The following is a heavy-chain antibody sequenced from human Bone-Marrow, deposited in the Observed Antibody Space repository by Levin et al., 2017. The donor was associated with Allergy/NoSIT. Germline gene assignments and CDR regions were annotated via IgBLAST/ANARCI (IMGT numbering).Heavy chain of an antibody. CDR1: GGSFSGYY. CDR3: AREAYDILTGYYPIDY. CDR2: INHSGST. V-gene: IGHV4-34*01. J-gene: IGHJ4*02. D-gene: IGHD3-9*01. Sequence: SCAVYGGSFSGYYWSWIRQPPGKGLEWIGEINHSGSTNYNPSLKSRVTISVDTSKNQFSLKLSSVTAADTAVYYCAREAYDILTGYYPIDYWGQGTLVTVSS.